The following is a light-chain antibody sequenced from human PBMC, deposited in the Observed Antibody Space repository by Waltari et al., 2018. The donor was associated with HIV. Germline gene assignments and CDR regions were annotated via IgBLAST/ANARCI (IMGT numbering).Light chain of an antibody. CDR3: QQYNNWPPKT. Sequence: EIVMTQSPATLSVSPGERATLSCRASQSVSSNLAWYQQKAGQAPRLLIYGASTMATGIPARFSGSGSGTDFNFTISGLQSEDFAVYYCQQYNNWPPKTFGQGTKVEIK. J-gene: IGKJ1*01. CDR2: GAS. V-gene: IGKV3-15*01. CDR1: QSVSSN.